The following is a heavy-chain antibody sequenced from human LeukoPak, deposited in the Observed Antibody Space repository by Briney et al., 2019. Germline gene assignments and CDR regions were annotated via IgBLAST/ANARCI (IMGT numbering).Heavy chain of an antibody. CDR3: ARDQAYTMYNWFDP. Sequence: ASVKVSCKASGYTFTSYGISWVRQAPGQGLEWMGWISAYNGNTNYAQKLQGRVTMTTDTSTSTAYMELRSLRSDDTAVYYCARDQAYTMYNWFDPWGQGTLVTVSS. J-gene: IGHJ5*02. CDR2: ISAYNGNT. CDR1: GYTFTSYG. D-gene: IGHD2-2*02. V-gene: IGHV1-18*01.